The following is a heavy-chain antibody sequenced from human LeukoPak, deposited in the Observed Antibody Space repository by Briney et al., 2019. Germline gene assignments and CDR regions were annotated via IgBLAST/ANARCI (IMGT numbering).Heavy chain of an antibody. CDR2: ISSSGSTI. J-gene: IGHJ4*02. CDR1: GFTFSSYE. D-gene: IGHD2-21*02. Sequence: GGSLRLSCAASGFTFSSYEMNWVRRAPGKGLEWVSYISSSGSTIYYADSVKGRFTISRDNAKNSLYLQMNSLRAEDTAVYYCARSMFLAYCGGDCYSPPDYWGQGTLVTVSS. CDR3: ARSMFLAYCGGDCYSPPDY. V-gene: IGHV3-48*03.